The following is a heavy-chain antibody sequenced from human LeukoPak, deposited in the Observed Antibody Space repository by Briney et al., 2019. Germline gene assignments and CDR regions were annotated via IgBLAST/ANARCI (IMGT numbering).Heavy chain of an antibody. V-gene: IGHV3-53*01. CDR3: ARATNYYDSSGYYFFDY. CDR2: IYSGGNT. Sequence: GGSLRLSCAASGFTFSSNYMSWVRQAPGKGLEWVSIIYSGGNTYYSDSVKGRFTISRDNSKNTLYLQMNSLRAEDTAVYYCARATNYYDSSGYYFFDYWGQGTLLTVSS. D-gene: IGHD3-22*01. CDR1: GFTFSSNY. J-gene: IGHJ4*02.